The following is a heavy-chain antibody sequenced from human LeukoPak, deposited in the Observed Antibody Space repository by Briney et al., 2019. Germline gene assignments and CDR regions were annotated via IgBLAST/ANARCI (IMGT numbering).Heavy chain of an antibody. J-gene: IGHJ4*02. V-gene: IGHV3-66*01. D-gene: IGHD3-16*01. CDR1: GFTVSSNY. Sequence: GGSLRLSCAASGFTVSSNYMSWVRQAPGKGLEWVSVIYSGGSTYYADSVKGRFTISRDNSKNTLYLQMNSLRDEDTAVFYCARSRYDYIWGIDYWGQGTLVTISS. CDR2: IYSGGST. CDR3: ARSRYDYIWGIDY.